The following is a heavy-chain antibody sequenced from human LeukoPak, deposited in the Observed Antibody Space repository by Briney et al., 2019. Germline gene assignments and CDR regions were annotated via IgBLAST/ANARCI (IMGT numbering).Heavy chain of an antibody. CDR1: GYTFTSYG. CDR2: ISAYNGNT. Sequence: ASVKVSCKASGYTFTSYGISWVRQAPGQGLEWMGWISAYNGNTNYAQKLQGRVTMTTDTSTSTAYMELRSLRSDDTAVYYCARGFRYYGSGSIFDYWGQGTLVTVSS. J-gene: IGHJ4*02. CDR3: ARGFRYYGSGSIFDY. V-gene: IGHV1-18*01. D-gene: IGHD3-10*01.